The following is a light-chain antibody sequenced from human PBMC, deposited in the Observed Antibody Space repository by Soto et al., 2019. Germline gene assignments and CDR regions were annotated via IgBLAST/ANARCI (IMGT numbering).Light chain of an antibody. Sequence: IQLTQPPSTLSASVGDRVTLTCRASQYIHISLAWYQQKPGKAPKLLIYGASTLESGVTSRFRGSGSGTEFTLAISRRQPEDFETYYCEKYKSYSLTFGQVAKVDI. CDR1: QYIHIS. V-gene: IGKV1-5*01. CDR2: GAS. J-gene: IGKJ1*01. CDR3: EKYKSYSLT.